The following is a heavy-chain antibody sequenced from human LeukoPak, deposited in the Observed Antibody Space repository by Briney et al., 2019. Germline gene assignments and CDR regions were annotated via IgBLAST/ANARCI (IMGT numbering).Heavy chain of an antibody. CDR3: ARAMDC. J-gene: IGHJ4*02. V-gene: IGHV3-7*03. Sequence: GGSLRLSCVGSGFTFSSYWMNWIRQAPGKGLEWVANIKQDGSEKYYVDSVKGRFTISRDNAKNSLYLQMHSLRAEDTALYYCARAMDCWGQGTLVTVS. CDR2: IKQDGSEK. CDR1: GFTFSSYW.